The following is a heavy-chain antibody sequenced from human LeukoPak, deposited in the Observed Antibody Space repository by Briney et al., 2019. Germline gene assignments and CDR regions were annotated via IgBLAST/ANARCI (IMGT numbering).Heavy chain of an antibody. V-gene: IGHV3-7*03. Sequence: GGSLRLSCAASGFSFGNYWMTWLRQAPGKGLEWVANIRGDGGLQHLLDSVTGRFTVSRDNSKNTLYLQMNSLRAEDTAVYYCAKDLNGDYVLDSWGQGTLVTVSS. D-gene: IGHD4-17*01. J-gene: IGHJ4*02. CDR3: AKDLNGDYVLDS. CDR2: IRGDGGLQ. CDR1: GFSFGNYW.